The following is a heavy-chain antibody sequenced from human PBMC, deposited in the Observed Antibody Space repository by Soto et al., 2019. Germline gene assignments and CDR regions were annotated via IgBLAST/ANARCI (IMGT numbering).Heavy chain of an antibody. Sequence: GASVKVSCKASGYTFTSYYMHWVRQAPGQGLEWMGIINPSGGSTSYAQKFQGRVTMTRDTSTSTVYMELSSLRSEDTAVYCCARDSLTTVVTHHYYYGMDVWGQGTTVTVSS. J-gene: IGHJ6*02. CDR1: GYTFTSYY. CDR2: INPSGGST. V-gene: IGHV1-46*01. D-gene: IGHD4-17*01. CDR3: ARDSLTTVVTHHYYYGMDV.